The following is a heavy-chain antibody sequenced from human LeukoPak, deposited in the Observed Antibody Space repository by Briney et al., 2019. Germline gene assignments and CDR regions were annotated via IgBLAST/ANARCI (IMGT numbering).Heavy chain of an antibody. CDR3: ARDLPIVVVPAAMERIRNYYYYYYMDV. Sequence: KPSETLSLTCTVSGGSISSYYWSWIRQPAGKGLEWIGRIYTSGSTNYNPSLKSRATMSVDTSKNQFSLKLSSVTAADTAVYYCARDLPIVVVPAAMERIRNYYYYYYMDVWGKGTTVTVSS. D-gene: IGHD2-2*01. V-gene: IGHV4-4*07. J-gene: IGHJ6*03. CDR2: IYTSGST. CDR1: GGSISSYY.